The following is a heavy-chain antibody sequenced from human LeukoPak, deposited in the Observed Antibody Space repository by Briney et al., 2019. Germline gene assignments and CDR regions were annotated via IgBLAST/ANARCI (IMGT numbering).Heavy chain of an antibody. CDR1: GDSISSSNW. CDR2: IYHSGST. D-gene: IGHD3-10*01. CDR3: ARGHDIWFGESFYFDY. Sequence: SETLSLTCAVSGDSISSSNWWTWVRQPPGKGLEWIGEIYHSGSTNYIPSLKSRVTISVDKSKNQFSLKLTSVTAADTAVYYCARGHDIWFGESFYFDYWGQGTLVTVSP. J-gene: IGHJ4*02. V-gene: IGHV4-4*02.